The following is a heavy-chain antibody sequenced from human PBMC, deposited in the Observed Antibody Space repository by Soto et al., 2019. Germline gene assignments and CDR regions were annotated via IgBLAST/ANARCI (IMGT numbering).Heavy chain of an antibody. Sequence: GASLRLCCTASGFAFSNYCFHWVRQDPGRWLEWVAVIWSDATKKFSAGSARGRLTISRDNSKKTIYMQMNSLRAEDTAVYYCARDWWEEPAGKETVSQFDDWGKGT. J-gene: IGHJ4*02. CDR1: GFAFSNYC. V-gene: IGHV3-33*01. CDR2: IWSDATKK. D-gene: IGHD6-13*01. CDR3: ARDWWEEPAGKETVSQFDD.